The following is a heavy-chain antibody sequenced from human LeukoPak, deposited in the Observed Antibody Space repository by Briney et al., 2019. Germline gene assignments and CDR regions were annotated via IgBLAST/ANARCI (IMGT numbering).Heavy chain of an antibody. D-gene: IGHD2-2*02. J-gene: IGHJ5*02. CDR2: IYYSGST. Sequence: SETLSLTCTVSGDSISSSPYYWGWIRQPPGKGLEWIGYIYYSGSTNYNPSLKSRVTISVATSKNQLSLKLSSVTAADTAVYYCARVAFCNGTSCYTNWFDPWGQGTLVTVSS. CDR1: GDSISSSPYY. V-gene: IGHV4-61*05. CDR3: ARVAFCNGTSCYTNWFDP.